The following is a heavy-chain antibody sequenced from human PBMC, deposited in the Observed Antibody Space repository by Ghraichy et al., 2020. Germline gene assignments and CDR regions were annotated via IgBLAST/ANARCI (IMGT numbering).Heavy chain of an antibody. CDR1: GGSISSYY. CDR2: IYTSGST. D-gene: IGHD3-3*01. J-gene: IGHJ5*02. CDR3: ARPQFNSDYDFWTSNNWFDP. V-gene: IGHV4-4*09. Sequence: SETLSLTCTVSGGSISSYYWSWIRQPPGKGLEWIGYIYTSGSTNYNPSLKSRVTISVDTSKNQFSLKLSSVTAADTAVYYCARPQFNSDYDFWTSNNWFDPWGQGTLVTVSS.